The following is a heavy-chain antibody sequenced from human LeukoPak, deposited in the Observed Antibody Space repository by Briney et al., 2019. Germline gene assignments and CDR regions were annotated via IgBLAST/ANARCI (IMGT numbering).Heavy chain of an antibody. Sequence: PGGSLRLSCAASGFPFSRYYMAWIRQAPGKGLEWISYISVGSGIKFYSDSVKGRFTISRDNAKNSLYLQMNSLRAEDTAVYYCAREVAAAVYYWGQGTLVTVSS. CDR3: AREVAAAVYY. CDR1: GFPFSRYY. CDR2: ISVGSGIK. J-gene: IGHJ4*02. V-gene: IGHV3-11*04. D-gene: IGHD6-13*01.